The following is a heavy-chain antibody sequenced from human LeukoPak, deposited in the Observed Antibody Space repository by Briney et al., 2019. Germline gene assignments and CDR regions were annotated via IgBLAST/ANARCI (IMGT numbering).Heavy chain of an antibody. J-gene: IGHJ6*02. V-gene: IGHV1-2*02. CDR2: INPNSAGT. CDR3: ARVLATVTTYYYGMDV. CDR1: GYTFTDYY. D-gene: IGHD4-17*01. Sequence: ASVKVSCKASGYTFTDYYMHWVRQAPGQGLEWMGWINPNSAGTNYAQEFQGRVTMTRDTSISTAYMELSRLRSDDTAVYYCARVLATVTTYYYGMDVWGQGTTVTVSS.